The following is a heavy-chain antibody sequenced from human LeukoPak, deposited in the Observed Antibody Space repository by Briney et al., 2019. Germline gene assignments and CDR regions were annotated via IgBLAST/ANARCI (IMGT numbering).Heavy chain of an antibody. J-gene: IGHJ4*02. D-gene: IGHD3-9*01. V-gene: IGHV4-59*01. CDR1: GGSISSYY. CDR2: IYYSGST. Sequence: SETLSLTCTVSGGSISSYYWSWIRQPPGKGLEWIGYIYYSGSTNYNPSLKSRVTISVDTSQNQFSLKLSSVTAADTAVYYCARLTDSYDILTGYYSNYFDYWGQGTLVTVSS. CDR3: ARLTDSYDILTGYYSNYFDY.